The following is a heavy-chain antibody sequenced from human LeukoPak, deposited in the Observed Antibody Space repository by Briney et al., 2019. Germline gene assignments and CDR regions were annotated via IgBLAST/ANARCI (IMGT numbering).Heavy chain of an antibody. Sequence: PGGSLRLSCAASGFTFSSYAMSWVRQAPGKGLEWVSAISGSGGSTYYADSVKGRFTISRDNSKNTLYLQMNSLRAEDTAVYYCAKDVAGAGSYYTLYYFDYWGQGTLVTVSS. CDR3: AKDVAGAGSYYTLYYFDY. CDR2: ISGSGGST. V-gene: IGHV3-23*01. CDR1: GFTFSSYA. D-gene: IGHD3-10*01. J-gene: IGHJ4*02.